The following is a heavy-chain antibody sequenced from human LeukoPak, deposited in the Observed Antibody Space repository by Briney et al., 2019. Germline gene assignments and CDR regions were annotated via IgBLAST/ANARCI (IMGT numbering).Heavy chain of an antibody. CDR3: ARDGSYSSSSFDY. D-gene: IGHD6-6*01. Sequence: GASVKVSCKASGYIFTSYYMHWVRQAPGQGLEWMAIINPTDDITSYAPKFQGRVSMTRDVSTSTIYMELSSLRSDDTAVYYCARDGSYSSSSFDYWGQGTLVTVSS. J-gene: IGHJ4*02. V-gene: IGHV1-46*01. CDR2: INPTDDIT. CDR1: GYIFTSYY.